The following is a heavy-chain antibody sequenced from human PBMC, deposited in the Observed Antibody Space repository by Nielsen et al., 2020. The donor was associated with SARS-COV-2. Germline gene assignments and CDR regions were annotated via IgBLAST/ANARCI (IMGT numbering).Heavy chain of an antibody. Sequence: WLRQPPGKGLEWIGEIYHSGSTNYNPSLKSRVTISVDTSKNQFSLKLSSVTAADTAVYYCARGFYDFWSGFYPPINWFDPWGQGTLVTVSS. J-gene: IGHJ5*02. D-gene: IGHD3-3*01. V-gene: IGHV4-4*02. CDR3: ARGFYDFWSGFYPPINWFDP. CDR2: IYHSGST.